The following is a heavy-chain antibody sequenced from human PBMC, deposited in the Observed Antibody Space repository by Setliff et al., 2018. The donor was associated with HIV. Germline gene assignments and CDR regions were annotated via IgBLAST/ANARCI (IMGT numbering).Heavy chain of an antibody. Sequence: GASVKVSCKLSGGTFSAYAITWVRQAPGQGLEWMGRIIPIFDNTNSAQKFQGRVTITADESTSTVYMELSSLRSEDTAVYYCARDLSSGDYPHWFDPWGQGTLVTVSS. CDR3: ARDLSSGDYPHWFDP. J-gene: IGHJ5*02. D-gene: IGHD4-17*01. V-gene: IGHV1-69*13. CDR2: IIPIFDNT. CDR1: GGTFSAYA.